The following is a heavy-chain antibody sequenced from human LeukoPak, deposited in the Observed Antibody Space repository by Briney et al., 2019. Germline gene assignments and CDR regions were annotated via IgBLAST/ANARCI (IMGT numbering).Heavy chain of an antibody. CDR1: GFTFSNYG. CDR2: IRFDGTSK. D-gene: IGHD1-26*01. J-gene: IGHJ5*02. CDR3: APAGIVGATTNWFDP. Sequence: GGSLRLSRAASGFTFSNYGMHWVRQAPGKGLEWVAFIRFDGTSKYYADSVKGRFTISRDNSKNTLYLQMNSLRAEDTAVYYCAPAGIVGATTNWFDPWGQGTLVTVSS. V-gene: IGHV3-30*02.